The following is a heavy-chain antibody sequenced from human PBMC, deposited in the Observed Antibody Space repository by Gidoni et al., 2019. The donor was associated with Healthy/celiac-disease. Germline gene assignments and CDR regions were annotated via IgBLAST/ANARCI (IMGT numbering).Heavy chain of an antibody. CDR2: INHSGST. V-gene: IGHV4-34*01. Sequence: QVQLQQWGAGLLKPSEPLSLTCAVYGGSFRGYYWSWIRQPPGKGLEWIGEINHSGSTNYNPSLKIRVTISVDTAVYYCARNKRYYYGSGSYYSPYGMDVWGQGTTVTVSS. CDR1: GGSFRGYY. CDR3: GMDV. J-gene: IGHJ6*02. D-gene: IGHD3-10*01.